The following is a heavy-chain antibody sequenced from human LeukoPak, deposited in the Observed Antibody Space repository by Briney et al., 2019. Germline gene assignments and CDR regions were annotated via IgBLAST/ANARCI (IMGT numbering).Heavy chain of an antibody. Sequence: PGGSLRLSCAASGFTFSSYSMNWVRQAPGKGLEWVSYISSSSSTIYYADSVKGRFTISRDNAKNSLYLQMNSLRAEDTAVYYCARAAALYYYDSSGYWDYFDYWGQGTLVTVSS. CDR3: ARAAALYYYDSSGYWDYFDY. V-gene: IGHV3-48*01. J-gene: IGHJ4*02. CDR2: ISSSSSTI. D-gene: IGHD3-22*01. CDR1: GFTFSSYS.